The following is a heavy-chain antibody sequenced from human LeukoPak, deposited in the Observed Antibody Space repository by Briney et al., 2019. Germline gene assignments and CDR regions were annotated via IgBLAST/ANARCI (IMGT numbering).Heavy chain of an antibody. Sequence: SQTLSLTCTLSGGSISSGGYYWGWIRQHPGRGLGWIGYIYYSGGTYYNPSLKSRVTISVDTSKNQCYLKLSSVTAADTAVYYCARETYYYGSGSYYLDYWGQGTLVTVSS. J-gene: IGHJ4*02. D-gene: IGHD3-10*01. V-gene: IGHV4-31*02. CDR1: GGSISSGGYY. CDR3: ARETYYYGSGSYYLDY. CDR2: IYYSGGT.